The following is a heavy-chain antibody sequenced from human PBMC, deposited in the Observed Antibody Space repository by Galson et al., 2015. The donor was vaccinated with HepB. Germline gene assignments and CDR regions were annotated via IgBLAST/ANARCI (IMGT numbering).Heavy chain of an antibody. CDR3: ARDWGWGIGTYPYDY. V-gene: IGHV1-18*01. J-gene: IGHJ4*02. D-gene: IGHD1-26*01. CDR1: GYTFSNYG. CDR2: VSTYDGNT. Sequence: SVKVSCKASGYTFSNYGINWLRQAPGQGLEWMGWVSTYDGNTRQSPKFQGRVTMTTDTSTTTAYLELRSLRSDDTAVYYCARDWGWGIGTYPYDYWGQGTLVTVSS.